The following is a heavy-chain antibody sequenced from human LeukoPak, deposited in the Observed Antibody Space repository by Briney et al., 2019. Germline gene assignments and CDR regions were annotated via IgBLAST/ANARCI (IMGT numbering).Heavy chain of an antibody. Sequence: PGGSLRLSCAASGFTFSSYAMHWVRQAPGKGLEWVAVISYDGSNKYYADSVKGRFTISRDNSKNTLYLQMNSLRAEDTAVYYCAKYCDSSGSTPGGMDVWGQGTTVTVSS. CDR1: GFTFSSYA. V-gene: IGHV3-30-3*02. D-gene: IGHD3-22*01. J-gene: IGHJ6*02. CDR3: AKYCDSSGSTPGGMDV. CDR2: ISYDGSNK.